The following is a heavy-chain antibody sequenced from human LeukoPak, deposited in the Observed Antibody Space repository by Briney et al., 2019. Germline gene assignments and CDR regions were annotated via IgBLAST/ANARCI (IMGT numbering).Heavy chain of an antibody. D-gene: IGHD3-3*01. CDR2: INHSGST. V-gene: IGHV4-34*01. CDR3: ARGPLPYYDFWSGYYTRRCCWFDP. CDR1: GGSFSGYY. Sequence: KPSETLSLTCAAYGGSFSGYYWSWIRQPPGKGLEWIGEINHSGSTNYNPSLKSRVTISVGTSKNQFSLKLSSVTAADTAVYYCARGPLPYYDFWSGYYTRRCCWFDPWGQGTLVTVSS. J-gene: IGHJ5*02.